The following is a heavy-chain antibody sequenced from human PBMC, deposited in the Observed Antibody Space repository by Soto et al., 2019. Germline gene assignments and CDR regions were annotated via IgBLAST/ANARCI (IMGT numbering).Heavy chain of an antibody. J-gene: IGHJ4*02. CDR1: GGSISSYY. CDR3: ARRYGTTFDY. D-gene: IGHD1-7*01. Sequence: SETLSLTCTVSGGSISSYYWSWIRQPPGKGLEWIGYIYYSGSTNYNPSLKSRVTISVDTSKSQFSLKLSSVTAADTAVYYCARRYGTTFDYWGQGTLVTVSS. V-gene: IGHV4-59*01. CDR2: IYYSGST.